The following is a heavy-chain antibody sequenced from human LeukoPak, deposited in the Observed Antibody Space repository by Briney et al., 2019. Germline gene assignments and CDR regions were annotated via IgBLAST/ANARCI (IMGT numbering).Heavy chain of an antibody. D-gene: IGHD3-10*01. Sequence: GGSLRLSCAASGFTFSSYAMSWVRQAPGKGLEWVSAISGSGGSTYYADSVKGRFTISRDNSRNTLYLQMNSLRAEDTAVYYCARTLNSGTKDYWGQGTLVTVSS. J-gene: IGHJ4*02. V-gene: IGHV3-23*01. CDR2: ISGSGGST. CDR1: GFTFSSYA. CDR3: ARTLNSGTKDY.